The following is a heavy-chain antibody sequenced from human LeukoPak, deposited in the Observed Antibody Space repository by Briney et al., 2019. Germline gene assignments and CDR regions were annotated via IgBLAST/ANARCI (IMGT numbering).Heavy chain of an antibody. V-gene: IGHV4-61*02. J-gene: IGHJ6*03. Sequence: TLSLTCTVSGGSISSGSYYWSWIRQPAGKGLEWIGRIYTSGSTNYNPSLKSRVTISVDTSKNQFSLKLSSVTAADTAVYYCARSIAAALSSYYYYYMDVWGKGTTVTVSS. CDR3: ARSIAAALSSYYYYYMDV. CDR2: IYTSGST. CDR1: GGSISSGSYY. D-gene: IGHD6-13*01.